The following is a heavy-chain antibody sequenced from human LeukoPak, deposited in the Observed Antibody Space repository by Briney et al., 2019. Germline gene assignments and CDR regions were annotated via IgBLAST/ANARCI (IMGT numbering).Heavy chain of an antibody. D-gene: IGHD5-18*01. J-gene: IGHJ4*02. CDR3: AKSLRGFRGYSYVHFDY. Sequence: GRSLRLSCAASGFTFSSYPMHWVRQAPGKGLEWVAVISNDGSTKYYADSVKGRFTISRDNAKNSLYLQMNSLRAEDTALYYCAKSLRGFRGYSYVHFDYWGQGTLVTVSS. V-gene: IGHV3-30*04. CDR2: ISNDGSTK. CDR1: GFTFSSYP.